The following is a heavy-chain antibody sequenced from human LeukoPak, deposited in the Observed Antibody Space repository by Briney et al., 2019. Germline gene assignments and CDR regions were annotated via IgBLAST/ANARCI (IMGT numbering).Heavy chain of an antibody. CDR2: INSDGSST. Sequence: GRSLRLSCAASGLTFSSYGMHWVRQAPGKGLVWVSRINSDGSSTSYADSVKGRFTISRDNAKNTLYLQMNSLRAEDTAVYYCAREGGYYFDYWGQGTLVTVSS. V-gene: IGHV3-74*01. J-gene: IGHJ4*02. CDR3: AREGGYYFDY. CDR1: GLTFSSYG. D-gene: IGHD3-10*01.